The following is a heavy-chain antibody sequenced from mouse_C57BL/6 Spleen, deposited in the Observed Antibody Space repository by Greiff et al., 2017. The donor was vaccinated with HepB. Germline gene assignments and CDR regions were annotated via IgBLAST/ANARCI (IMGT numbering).Heavy chain of an antibody. V-gene: IGHV1-69*01. Sequence: VQLQQPGAELVMPGASVKLSCKASGYTFTSYWMHWVKQRPGQGLEWIGEIDPSDSYTNYNQKFKGKSTLTVDKSSSTAYMQLSSLTSEDSAVYYCARGYGYDVGAWFAYWGQGTLVTVSA. CDR2: IDPSDSYT. CDR3: ARGYGYDVGAWFAY. J-gene: IGHJ3*01. CDR1: GYTFTSYW. D-gene: IGHD2-2*01.